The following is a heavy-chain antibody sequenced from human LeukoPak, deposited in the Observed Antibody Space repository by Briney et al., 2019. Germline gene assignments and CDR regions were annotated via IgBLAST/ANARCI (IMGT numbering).Heavy chain of an antibody. Sequence: KPSETLSLTCTVSGGSISSGGYYWSWIRQPPGKGLEWIGYIYHSGSTYYNPSLKSRVTISVDRSKNQFSLKLSSVTAADTAVYYCARGGHSSSWFLDYWGQGTLVTVSS. CDR1: GGSISSGGYY. CDR3: ARGGHSSSWFLDY. V-gene: IGHV4-30-2*01. D-gene: IGHD6-13*01. J-gene: IGHJ4*02. CDR2: IYHSGST.